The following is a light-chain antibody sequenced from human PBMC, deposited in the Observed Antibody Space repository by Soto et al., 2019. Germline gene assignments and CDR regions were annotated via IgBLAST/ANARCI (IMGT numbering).Light chain of an antibody. CDR1: QSISSY. CDR2: AAS. J-gene: IGKJ1*01. Sequence: DIQMTQSPSSLSASVGDRVTITCRASQSISSYLNWYQQKPGKAPKLLIYAASSLQSGVPSRFSGSGSWTDFTLTIISLQHEDFVTYYCQQSYSTPPWTFGQGTKVEIK. CDR3: QQSYSTPPWT. V-gene: IGKV1-39*01.